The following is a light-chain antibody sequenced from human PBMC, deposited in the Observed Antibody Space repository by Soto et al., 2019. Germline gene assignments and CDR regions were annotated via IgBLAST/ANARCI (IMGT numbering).Light chain of an antibody. Sequence: QALVTQEPSLTVSPGGTVTLTCGSSTGAVTSGHYPYWFQQKPGQAPRTLIFDTSNKYSWIPARFSGSLLGGKAALTLSGAQPEDEAEYYCLLAYPGTQVFGTGTKDTVL. CDR3: LLAYPGTQV. J-gene: IGLJ1*01. CDR2: DTS. CDR1: TGAVTSGHY. V-gene: IGLV7-46*01.